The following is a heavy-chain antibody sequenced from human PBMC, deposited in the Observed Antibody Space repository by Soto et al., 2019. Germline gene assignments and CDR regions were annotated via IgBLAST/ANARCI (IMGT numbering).Heavy chain of an antibody. D-gene: IGHD3-3*01. V-gene: IGHV1-69*12. CDR2: IVPLFGPA. CDR1: GGTFGNTA. J-gene: IGHJ5*02. Sequence: QVQLVQSGAEVKEPGSSVNVSCKTSGGTFGNTAVTWVRQVPGQGLEWIGGIVPLFGPANYAQKSLGSVIFTAGEPTGSAYMDLGSLSPDDTAIYYCARDGDPGYSFWSGPLGGGRFDPWGQGTLVTVSS. CDR3: ARDGDPGYSFWSGPLGGGRFDP.